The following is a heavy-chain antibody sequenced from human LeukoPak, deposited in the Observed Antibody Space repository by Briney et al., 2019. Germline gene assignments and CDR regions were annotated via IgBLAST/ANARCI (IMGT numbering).Heavy chain of an antibody. CDR2: IYPGDSDT. J-gene: IGHJ4*02. CDR1: GYSFTSYW. D-gene: IGHD3-9*01. V-gene: IGHV5-51*01. Sequence: ESLKISCKGSGYSFTSYWIGWVRPMPGKGLEWMGNIYPGDSDTRYSPSFQGQVTISADKSISTAYLQWSSLKASDTAMYYCARRMNYDILTGKYYFDYWGQGTLVTVSS. CDR3: ARRMNYDILTGKYYFDY.